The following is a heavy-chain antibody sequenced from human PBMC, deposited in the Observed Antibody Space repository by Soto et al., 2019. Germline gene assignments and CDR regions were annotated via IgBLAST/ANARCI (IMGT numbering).Heavy chain of an antibody. J-gene: IGHJ4*02. V-gene: IGHV3-23*01. CDR1: GFTFSSYA. D-gene: IGHD6-19*01. CDR3: AKVWANIAVAPDYFDY. CDR2: ISGSGGST. Sequence: GGSLRLSCAASGFTFSSYAMSWVRQVPGKGLEWVSAISGSGGSTYYADSVKGRFTISRDNSKNTLYLQMNSLRAEDTAVYYCAKVWANIAVAPDYFDYWGQGTLVTVSS.